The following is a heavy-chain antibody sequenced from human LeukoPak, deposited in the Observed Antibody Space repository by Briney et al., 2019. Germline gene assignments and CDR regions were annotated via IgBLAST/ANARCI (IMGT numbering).Heavy chain of an antibody. V-gene: IGHV3-74*01. Sequence: EGSLRLSCAASGFIFSNYWMHWVRLGPGKGLVWVSRIKSDGSDTNYADSVKGRFTVSRDNAKSALYLQMNSLRAEDTGVYYCARVRDGYIWNGLDVWGQGTTVTVSS. CDR3: ARVRDGYIWNGLDV. J-gene: IGHJ6*02. D-gene: IGHD5-24*01. CDR2: IKSDGSDT. CDR1: GFIFSNYW.